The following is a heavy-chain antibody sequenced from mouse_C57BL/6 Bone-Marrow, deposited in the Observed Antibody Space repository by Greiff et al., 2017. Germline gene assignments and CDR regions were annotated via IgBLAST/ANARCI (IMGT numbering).Heavy chain of an antibody. V-gene: IGHV5-9*01. CDR3: SRQVTTVLATKYFDV. Sequence: EVQLVESGGGLVKPGGSLKLSCAASGFTFSSYTMSWVRQTPEKRLQWVAAISGGGGNTYYPDSVKGRFTISSDNDKKILYLQMSSLRSEDTALYYCSRQVTTVLATKYFDVWGTGTTVTVSS. CDR2: ISGGGGNT. D-gene: IGHD1-1*01. J-gene: IGHJ1*03. CDR1: GFTFSSYT.